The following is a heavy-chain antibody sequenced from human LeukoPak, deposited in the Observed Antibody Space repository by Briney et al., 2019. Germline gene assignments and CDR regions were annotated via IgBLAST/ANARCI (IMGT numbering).Heavy chain of an antibody. V-gene: IGHV1-2*02. CDR2: INPNSGNT. Sequence: ASVKVSCTASGYTFTAYYIHWVRQAPGQGLEWMGWINPNSGNTNYAHKFKGRVTVTSDTSISTAYMELTRLTSDDTAVYFCARGGQLSTWNYISFDYWGQGTLVTVSS. CDR1: GYTFTAYY. CDR3: ARGGQLSTWNYISFDY. D-gene: IGHD1-7*01. J-gene: IGHJ4*02.